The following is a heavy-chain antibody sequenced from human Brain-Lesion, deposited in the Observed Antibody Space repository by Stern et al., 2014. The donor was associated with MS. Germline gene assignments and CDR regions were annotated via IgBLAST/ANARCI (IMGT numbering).Heavy chain of an antibody. CDR3: ATLSPGAGGNYYRHFDY. V-gene: IGHV1-24*01. Sequence: VQLVESGAEVKKPGASVKVSCKVSGYTLTELSMHWVRQAPRKGLEWMGGFDPEDGETIYAQKFRGRVTMTEDPSTDTAYMELSSLRSEDTAVYYCATLSPGAGGNYYRHFDYWGQGTLVTVSS. D-gene: IGHD1-26*01. CDR1: GYTLTELS. CDR2: FDPEDGET. J-gene: IGHJ4*02.